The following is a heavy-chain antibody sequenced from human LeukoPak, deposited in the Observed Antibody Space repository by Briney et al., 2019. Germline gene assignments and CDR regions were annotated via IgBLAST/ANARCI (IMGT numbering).Heavy chain of an antibody. Sequence: SETLSLTCAVYGGSFSGYYWSWIRQPPGKGLEWIGEINHSGSTNYNPSLKSRVIISLDTSKNQFSLKLSSVTAADTAVYYCARHQRGNSDAFDIWGQGTMFTVSS. CDR2: INHSGST. V-gene: IGHV4-34*01. CDR1: GGSFSGYY. CDR3: ARHQRGNSDAFDI. J-gene: IGHJ3*02. D-gene: IGHD4-23*01.